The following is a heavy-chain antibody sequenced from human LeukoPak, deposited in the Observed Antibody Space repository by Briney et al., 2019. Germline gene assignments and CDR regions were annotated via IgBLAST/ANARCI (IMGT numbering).Heavy chain of an antibody. CDR1: GYTFTSYY. J-gene: IGHJ4*02. CDR2: INPSGGST. V-gene: IGHV1-46*01. Sequence: ASVKVSCKASGYTFTSYYMHWVRQAPGQGLEWMGIINPSGGSTSYAQKFQGRVTMTRDMSTSTVYMELSSLRSEDTAVYYCARDRLYYYDSSGYYYMGYFDYWGQGTLVTVSS. CDR3: ARDRLYYYDSSGYYYMGYFDY. D-gene: IGHD3-22*01.